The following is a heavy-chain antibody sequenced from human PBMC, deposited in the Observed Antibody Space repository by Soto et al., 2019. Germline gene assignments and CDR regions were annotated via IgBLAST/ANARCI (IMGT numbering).Heavy chain of an antibody. Sequence: DVQLVESGGGLVKPGGSLRLSCVVSGFDFSDFSINWVRQAPGKGLEWVSSISPRSDYLYYADSLQGRFTVSRDNSKKSLLLQMNSLRADDTAVYYCARDKRHNLVGGRFGMDVLGPGTTGSVS. CDR1: GFDFSDFS. V-gene: IGHV3-21*01. J-gene: IGHJ6*02. CDR3: ARDKRHNLVGGRFGMDV. D-gene: IGHD2-15*01. CDR2: ISPRSDYL.